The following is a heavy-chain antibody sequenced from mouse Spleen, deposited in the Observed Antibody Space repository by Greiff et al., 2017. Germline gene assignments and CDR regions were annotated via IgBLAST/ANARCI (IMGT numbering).Heavy chain of an antibody. D-gene: IGHD1-1*01. V-gene: IGHV1-36*01. CDR2: VYPYNGGT. CDR1: GFTFTDYY. J-gene: IGHJ4*01. CDR3: ARRYYGSSYAMDY. Sequence: SGPVLVKPGPSVKISCKASGFTFTDYYMHWVKQSHGKSLEWIGLVYPYNGGTSYNQKFKGKATLTVDTSSSTAYMELSSLTYEDSAVYYCARRYYGSSYAMDYWGQGTSVTVSS.